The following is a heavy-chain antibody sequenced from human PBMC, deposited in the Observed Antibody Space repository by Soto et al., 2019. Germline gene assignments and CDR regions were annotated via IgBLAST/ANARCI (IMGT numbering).Heavy chain of an antibody. CDR3: AKDRMPMTTVTTSDY. CDR1: GFTFSSYA. D-gene: IGHD4-17*01. Sequence: EVQLLESGGGLVQPGGSLRLSCAASGFTFSSYAMSWVRQAPGKGLEWVSAISGSGGSTYYADSVKGRFTISRDNSKNTLYLQMNSLRAEVTAVYYCAKDRMPMTTVTTSDYWGQGTLVTVSS. V-gene: IGHV3-23*01. CDR2: ISGSGGST. J-gene: IGHJ4*02.